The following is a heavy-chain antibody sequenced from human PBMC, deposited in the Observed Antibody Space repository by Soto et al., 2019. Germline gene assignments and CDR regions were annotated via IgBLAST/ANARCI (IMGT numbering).Heavy chain of an antibody. CDR2: ISSSSSSYI. Sequence: GGSLRLSCAASGFTFSSYSMNWVRQAPGKGLEWVSSISSSSSSYIYYADSVKGRFTISRDNAKNSLYLQMNSLRAEDTAVYYCARDNDYGDYRGSTYYYYYYMDVWGKGTTVTVSS. CDR1: GFTFSSYS. D-gene: IGHD4-17*01. V-gene: IGHV3-21*01. J-gene: IGHJ6*03. CDR3: ARDNDYGDYRGSTYYYYYYMDV.